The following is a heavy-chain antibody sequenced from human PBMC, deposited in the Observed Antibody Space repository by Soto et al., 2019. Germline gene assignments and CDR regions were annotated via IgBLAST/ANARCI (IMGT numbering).Heavy chain of an antibody. CDR2: ISAYNGNT. CDR1: GYTFTRYG. V-gene: IGHV1-18*01. D-gene: IGHD2-15*01. CDR3: ARDRQSIVVVAAGWFDP. Sequence: ASVKVSCKASGYTFTRYGISWVRQAPGQGLEWMGWISAYNGNTNYAQKLQGRVTMATDTSTSTAYMELRSLRSDDTAVYYCARDRQSIVVVAAGWFDPWGQGTLVTVSS. J-gene: IGHJ5*02.